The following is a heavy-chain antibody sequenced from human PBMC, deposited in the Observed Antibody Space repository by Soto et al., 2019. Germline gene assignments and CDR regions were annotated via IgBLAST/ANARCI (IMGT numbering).Heavy chain of an antibody. CDR2: IYYSGST. D-gene: IGHD4-4*01. V-gene: IGHV4-39*01. J-gene: IGHJ6*02. Sequence: SETLYLTCTFSVVSISSSSYYCGWIRQPPWKGLEWIGSIYYSGSTYYNPSLKSRVTISVDTSKNQFSLKLSSVTAADTAVYYCARPGCYSVTPDDYGMDVWGQGTTVTVSS. CDR3: ARPGCYSVTPDDYGMDV. CDR1: VVSISSSSYY.